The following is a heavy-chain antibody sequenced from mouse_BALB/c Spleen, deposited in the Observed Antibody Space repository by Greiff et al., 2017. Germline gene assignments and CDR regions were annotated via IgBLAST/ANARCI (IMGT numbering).Heavy chain of an antibody. V-gene: IGHV14-4*02. CDR1: GFNINDYY. J-gene: IGHJ4*01. CDR2: IDPENGDT. D-gene: IGHD1-1*01. CDR3: NAGNYYGSSYAMDY. Sequence: EVQLQQSGAELVRSGASVKLSCTASGFNINDYYMHWVKQRPEQGLEWIGWIDPENGDTEYAPKFQGKATMTADTSSNTAYLQLSSLTSEDTAVYYCNAGNYYGSSYAMDYWGQGTSVTVSS.